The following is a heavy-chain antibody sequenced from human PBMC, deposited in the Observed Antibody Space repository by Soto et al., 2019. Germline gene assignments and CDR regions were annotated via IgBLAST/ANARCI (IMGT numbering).Heavy chain of an antibody. CDR2: IYYSGST. CDR1: GGSISSGGYY. D-gene: IGHD3-3*01. Sequence: QVQLQESGPGLVKPSQTLSLTCTVSGGSISSGGYYWSWIRQHPGKGLEWIGYIYYSGSTYYHPSHKGRVTISVDPFTTNFSLELSSGTAGAGAVNYCVRERGRVFPYDVFGCDTGRSGWLAPWVQGTLFTVSS. CDR3: VRERGRVFPYDVFGCDTGRSGWLAP. J-gene: IGHJ5*02. V-gene: IGHV4-31*03.